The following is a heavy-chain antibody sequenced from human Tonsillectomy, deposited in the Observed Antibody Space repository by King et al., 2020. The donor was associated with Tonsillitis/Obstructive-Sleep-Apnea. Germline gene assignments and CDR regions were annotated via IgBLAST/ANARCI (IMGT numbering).Heavy chain of an antibody. Sequence: QLVQSGDEVKKPGSSVKVSCKASGGIFSSYAISWVRQAPGQGLEWMGGSIPIFGTANYAQKFQGRVTITADESTSTAYMELSSLRFEDTAVYYCARQEVVLCSYYYHYMDVWGKGTTVTVSS. D-gene: IGHD3-10*02. CDR1: GGIFSSYA. V-gene: IGHV1-69*01. J-gene: IGHJ6*03. CDR2: SIPIFGTA. CDR3: ARQEVVLCSYYYHYMDV.